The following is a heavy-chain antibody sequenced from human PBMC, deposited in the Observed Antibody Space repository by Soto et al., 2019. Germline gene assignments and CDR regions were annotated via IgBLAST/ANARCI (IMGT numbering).Heavy chain of an antibody. J-gene: IGHJ3*02. D-gene: IGHD7-27*01. CDR3: GKGNSKWGTGDAFDI. V-gene: IGHV3-23*01. CDR1: GFTFNNYA. Sequence: GGSLRLSCAASGFTFNNYALNWVRQAPGKGLEWVSSISGTGGSTFYAGSAKGRFTISRDNSKNTLFLQMTSLRAEDTAVYYCGKGNSKWGTGDAFDIWGQATMVTVS. CDR2: ISGTGGST.